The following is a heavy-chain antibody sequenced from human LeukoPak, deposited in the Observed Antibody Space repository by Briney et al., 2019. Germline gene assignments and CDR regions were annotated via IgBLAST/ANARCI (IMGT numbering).Heavy chain of an antibody. CDR2: IKQDGGEK. J-gene: IGHJ6*02. CDR1: GFTFSTYW. Sequence: GGSLRPSCAASGFTFSTYWMTWVRQVPGKGLEWVANIKQDGGEKYYVASVKGRFTISRDNAENSVSLQMNSLRAEDTAVYYCVRAMDVWGQGTTVTVSS. CDR3: VRAMDV. V-gene: IGHV3-7*01.